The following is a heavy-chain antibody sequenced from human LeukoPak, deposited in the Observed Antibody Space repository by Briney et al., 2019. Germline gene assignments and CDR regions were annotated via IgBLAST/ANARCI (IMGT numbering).Heavy chain of an antibody. CDR3: ARDRVGGIFDY. Sequence: GGSLRLSCAASVLTFRSSSRNRVPHALGEGLLRVSSISSSSSYIYYADSVKGRFTISRDNAKNSLYLQMNSLRAEDTAVYYCARDRVGGIFDYWGQGTLVTVPS. V-gene: IGHV3-21*01. CDR1: VLTFRSSS. D-gene: IGHD1-26*01. J-gene: IGHJ4*02. CDR2: ISSSSSYI.